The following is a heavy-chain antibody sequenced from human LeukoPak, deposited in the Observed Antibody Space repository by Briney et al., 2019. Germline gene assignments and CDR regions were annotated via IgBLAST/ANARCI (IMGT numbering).Heavy chain of an antibody. Sequence: PGGSLRLSCAASGFTFDDYAMHWVRQAPGKGLEWVSGISWNSGSIGYADSVKGRFTISRDNAKNTLYLQMNSLRAEDTAVYYCASNPTYYYDSSGYYYRNYYYGMDVWGQGTTVTVSS. CDR3: ASNPTYYYDSSGYYYRNYYYGMDV. CDR2: ISWNSGSI. V-gene: IGHV3-9*01. J-gene: IGHJ6*02. CDR1: GFTFDDYA. D-gene: IGHD3-22*01.